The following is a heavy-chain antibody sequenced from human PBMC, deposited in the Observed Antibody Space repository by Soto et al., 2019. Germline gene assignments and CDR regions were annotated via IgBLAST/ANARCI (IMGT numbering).Heavy chain of an antibody. CDR3: ARMYSSGSGWFHT. CDR1: GYSITAGGYY. Sequence: SETLSLTCFVSGYSITAGGYYWSWIRHHPGKGLEWIGSFYSSGSIIYNPSLRSRVSISGDTSSNQFSMSLTSVTAADTARYYWARMYSSGSGWFHTWGQGTLGTVSS. D-gene: IGHD6-19*01. J-gene: IGHJ5*02. V-gene: IGHV4-31*03. CDR2: FYSSGSI.